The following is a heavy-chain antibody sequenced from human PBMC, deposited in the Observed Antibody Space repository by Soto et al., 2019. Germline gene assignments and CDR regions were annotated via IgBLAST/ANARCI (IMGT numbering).Heavy chain of an antibody. V-gene: IGHV4-39*01. CDR3: ASPKIAFYNWFDP. J-gene: IGHJ5*02. Sequence: SETLSLTCTVSGGSISSSSYYWGWIRQPPGKGLEWIGSIYYSGSTYYNPSLKSRVTISVDTSKNQFSLKLSSVTAADTAVYYCASPKIAFYNWFDPWGQGTLVTVPQ. D-gene: IGHD3-3*02. CDR2: IYYSGST. CDR1: GGSISSSSYY.